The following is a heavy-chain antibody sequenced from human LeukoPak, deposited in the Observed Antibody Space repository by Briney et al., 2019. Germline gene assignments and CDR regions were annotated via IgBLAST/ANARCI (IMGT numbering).Heavy chain of an antibody. D-gene: IGHD5-18*01. J-gene: IGHJ5*02. CDR1: GYTLTELS. CDR3: ATRREDIGYSYGPKSPFDP. CDR2: FDPEDGET. Sequence: ASVKVPCKVSGYTLTELSMHWVRQAPGKGLEWMGGFDPEDGETIYAQKFQGRVTMTEDTSTDTAYMELSSLRSEDTAVYYCATRREDIGYSYGPKSPFDPWGQGTLVTVSS. V-gene: IGHV1-24*01.